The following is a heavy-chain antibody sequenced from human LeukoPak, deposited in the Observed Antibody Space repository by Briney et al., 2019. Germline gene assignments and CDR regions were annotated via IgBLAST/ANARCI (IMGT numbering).Heavy chain of an antibody. D-gene: IGHD7-27*01. CDR2: MSPNSGDT. V-gene: IGHV1-8*01. Sequence: ASVKVSCKASGYTFTNYDFNWVRQATGQRPEWMGWMSPNSGDTGYAQKFQDRVTMTRNTSISTAYMELSSLRSDDTAVYYCARGPPNWGYDYWGPGTLVTVSS. CDR3: ARGPPNWGYDY. CDR1: GYTFTNYD. J-gene: IGHJ4*02.